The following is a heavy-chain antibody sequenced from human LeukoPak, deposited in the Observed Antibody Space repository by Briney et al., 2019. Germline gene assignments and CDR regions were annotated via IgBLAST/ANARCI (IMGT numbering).Heavy chain of an antibody. Sequence: GGSLRLSCTASGFTFSRYSMNWVRQAPGKGLEWASSISDSSNYIYYVDSVKGRFTISRDNAKNSLFLQMNSLRADDAAVYYCAREPTSMGSDYWGQGTLVTVSS. CDR2: ISDSSNYI. CDR3: AREPTSMGSDY. V-gene: IGHV3-21*01. J-gene: IGHJ4*02. D-gene: IGHD5-18*01. CDR1: GFTFSRYS.